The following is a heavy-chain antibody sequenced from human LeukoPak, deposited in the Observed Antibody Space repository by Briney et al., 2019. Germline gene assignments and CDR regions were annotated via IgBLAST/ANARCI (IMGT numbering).Heavy chain of an antibody. V-gene: IGHV4-39*07. J-gene: IGHJ4*02. CDR1: GGSISSSSYY. CDR2: IYYSGST. D-gene: IGHD6-13*01. CDR3: ARVTGYMVEDYFDS. Sequence: SETLSLTCTVSGGSISSSSYYWGWIRQPPGKGLEWIGSIYYSGSTYYNPSLKSRVTISVDTSKNQFSLRLRSVTAADTAVYYCARVTGYMVEDYFDSWGQGTLVTVSS.